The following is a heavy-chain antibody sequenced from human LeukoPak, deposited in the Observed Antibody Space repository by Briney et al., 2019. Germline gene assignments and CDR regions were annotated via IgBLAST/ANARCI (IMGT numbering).Heavy chain of an antibody. D-gene: IGHD1-26*01. Sequence: PSETLSRTSTASGGSISSYYWSWIRQPPGKGLEWIGYIYYSGSTNYNPSLKSRVTISVDTSKNQFSLKLSSVTAADTAVYYCASTSKSEWEPVSQFDYWGQGTLVTVSS. CDR3: ASTSKSEWEPVSQFDY. CDR1: GGSISSYY. J-gene: IGHJ4*02. V-gene: IGHV4-59*01. CDR2: IYYSGST.